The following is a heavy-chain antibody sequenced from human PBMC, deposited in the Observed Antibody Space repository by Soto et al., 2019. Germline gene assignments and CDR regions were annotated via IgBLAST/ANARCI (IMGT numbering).Heavy chain of an antibody. CDR3: ARRVVVSETFDY. D-gene: IGHD2-2*01. CDR2: IYSSGNT. J-gene: IGHJ4*02. V-gene: IGHV4-59*08. CDR1: GGSMSSYY. Sequence: SETLSLTCTVSGGSMSSYYWSWIRQPPGKGLEWIGYIYSSGNTDYNPSLKSRITISVDTSKNQFSLKLSSVTAADTAVYYCARRVVVSETFDYWGQGTLVTVSS.